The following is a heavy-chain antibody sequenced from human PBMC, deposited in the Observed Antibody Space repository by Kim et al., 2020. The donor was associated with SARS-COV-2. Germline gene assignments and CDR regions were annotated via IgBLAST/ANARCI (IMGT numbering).Heavy chain of an antibody. D-gene: IGHD1-26*01. CDR3: ARKIVGAIHY. Sequence: SETLSLTCTVSGGSISSSSYYWGWIRQPPGKGLEWIGSIYYSGSTYYNPSLKSRVTISVDTSKNQFSLKLSSVTAADTAVYYCARKIVGAIHYWGQGTLVTVSS. J-gene: IGHJ4*02. CDR1: GGSISSSSYY. CDR2: IYYSGST. V-gene: IGHV4-39*01.